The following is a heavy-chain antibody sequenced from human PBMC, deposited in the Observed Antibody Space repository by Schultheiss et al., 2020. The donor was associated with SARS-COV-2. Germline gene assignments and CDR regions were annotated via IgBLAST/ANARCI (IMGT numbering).Heavy chain of an antibody. CDR3: ARHSFNIAVAAYNWFDP. Sequence: SETLSLTCAVYGGSFSNYYWSWIRQPPGKGLEWIGEINDSGSTKYNPSLKSRVTISVDTSKNQFSLKLRSVTAADTAVHYCARHSFNIAVAAYNWFDPWGQGTLVTVSS. V-gene: IGHV4-34*01. CDR1: GGSFSNYY. D-gene: IGHD6-19*01. J-gene: IGHJ5*02. CDR2: INDSGST.